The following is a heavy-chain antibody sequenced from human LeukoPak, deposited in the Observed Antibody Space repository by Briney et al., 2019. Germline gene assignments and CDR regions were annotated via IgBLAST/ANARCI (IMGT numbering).Heavy chain of an antibody. CDR3: ARPGYSSSYLYFDY. CDR1: GYSISSGYY. CDR2: IYHSGST. J-gene: IGHJ4*02. V-gene: IGHV4-38-2*02. D-gene: IGHD6-6*01. Sequence: SETLSLTCTVSGYSISSGYYWGWIRQPPGKGLEWIGSIYHSGSTYYNPSLKSRVTISVDTSKNQFSLKLSSVTAADTAVYYCARPGYSSSYLYFDYWGQGTLVTVSS.